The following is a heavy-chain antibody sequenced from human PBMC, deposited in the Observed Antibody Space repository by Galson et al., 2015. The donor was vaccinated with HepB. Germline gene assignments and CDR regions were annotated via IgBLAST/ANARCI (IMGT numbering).Heavy chain of an antibody. CDR3: TTVYNFWSGYLPSGGRNQFDY. Sequence: SLRLSCAASGFTFNNYGMHWVRQAPGKGLEWVGRIKSKTDGGTTDYAAPVKGRFTISRDDSKNTLYLQMNSLKTEDTAVYYCTTVYNFWSGYLPSGGRNQFDYWGQGTLVTVSS. D-gene: IGHD3-3*01. CDR2: IKSKTDGGTT. J-gene: IGHJ4*02. CDR1: GFTFNNYG. V-gene: IGHV3-15*01.